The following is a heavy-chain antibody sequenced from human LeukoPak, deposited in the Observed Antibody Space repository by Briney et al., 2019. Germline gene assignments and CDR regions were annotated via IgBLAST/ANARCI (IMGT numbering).Heavy chain of an antibody. D-gene: IGHD2-15*01. CDR1: GFTFNSYS. Sequence: GGSLRLSCAASGFTFNSYSMNWVRQAPGKGLEWVSVIYSGGSTYYADSVKGRFTISRDNSKNTLYLQMNSLRAEDTAVYYCARVTRVDSGCSGGSCYYYYMDVWGKGTTVTVSS. V-gene: IGHV3-66*02. CDR2: IYSGGST. CDR3: ARVTRVDSGCSGGSCYYYYMDV. J-gene: IGHJ6*03.